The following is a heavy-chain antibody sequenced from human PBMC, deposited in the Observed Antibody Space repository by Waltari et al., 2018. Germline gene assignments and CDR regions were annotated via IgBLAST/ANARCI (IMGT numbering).Heavy chain of an antibody. Sequence: QVQLQQWGAGLLKPSETLSLTCAVSGGSVSGYYWRWIRQPPGKGLEWIGEINHSGSTNYNPSLKSRVTISVDTSKNQFSLKLSSVTAADTAVYYCARAKDYGGNSDVGCNYMDVWGKGTTVTVSS. CDR3: ARAKDYGGNSDVGCNYMDV. CDR1: GGSVSGYY. CDR2: INHSGST. V-gene: IGHV4-34*01. J-gene: IGHJ6*03. D-gene: IGHD2-21*02.